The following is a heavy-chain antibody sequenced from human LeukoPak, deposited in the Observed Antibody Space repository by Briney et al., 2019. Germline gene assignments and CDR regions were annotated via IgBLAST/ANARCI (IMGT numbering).Heavy chain of an antibody. D-gene: IGHD3-10*01. CDR2: INPNTGDT. CDR1: GYTFTGYH. J-gene: IGHJ4*02. V-gene: IGHV1-2*02. Sequence: ASVKVSCKASGYTFTGYHMHWERQAPGQGLEWMGWINPNTGDTNYAQKFQGRVTMTRDTSIDTAYMELSRLKTDDTAVYYCARNTNYFGSGNSFDYWGQGTLVSVSS. CDR3: ARNTNYFGSGNSFDY.